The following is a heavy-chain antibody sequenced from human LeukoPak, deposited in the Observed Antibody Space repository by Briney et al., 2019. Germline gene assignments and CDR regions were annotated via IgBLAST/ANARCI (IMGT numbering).Heavy chain of an antibody. V-gene: IGHV3-33*01. CDR3: ARQTYCGGDCYPIDY. CDR2: IWHDGSNK. D-gene: IGHD2-21*02. CDR1: GFTFSSYG. Sequence: PGGSLRLSCAASGFTFSSYGMHWVRQAPGKGLEWVAVIWHDGSNKYYADSVKGRFTISRDNSKNTLYLQMNSLRAEDTAVYYCARQTYCGGDCYPIDYWGQGTLVTVSS. J-gene: IGHJ4*02.